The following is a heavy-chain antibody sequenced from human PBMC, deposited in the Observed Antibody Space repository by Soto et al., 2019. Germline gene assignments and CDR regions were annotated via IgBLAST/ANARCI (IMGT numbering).Heavy chain of an antibody. D-gene: IGHD2-8*01. Sequence: ASVNVSCKASGYTFSSYYMNWVRQAPGQGLEWLGIINPSGGYTTYAQRFLGRVTMTSDTSTSTVHMELGSLTSEDTAVYYCARDVSFAAFDIWGQGTMVTVSS. CDR3: ARDVSFAAFDI. V-gene: IGHV1-46*01. J-gene: IGHJ3*02. CDR2: INPSGGYT. CDR1: GYTFSSYY.